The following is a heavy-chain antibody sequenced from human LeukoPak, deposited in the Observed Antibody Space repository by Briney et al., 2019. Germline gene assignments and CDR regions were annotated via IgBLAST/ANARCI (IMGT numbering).Heavy chain of an antibody. J-gene: IGHJ3*02. Sequence: SVKVSCKASGGTFSSYAISWVRQAPGQGLEWMGRIIPILGIANYAQKFQGRVTITADKSTSTAYMELSSLRSEDTAVYYCARAVGRGYSYGGDAFDIWGQGTMVTVSS. D-gene: IGHD5-18*01. CDR1: GGTFSSYA. CDR3: ARAVGRGYSYGGDAFDI. V-gene: IGHV1-69*04. CDR2: IIPILGIA.